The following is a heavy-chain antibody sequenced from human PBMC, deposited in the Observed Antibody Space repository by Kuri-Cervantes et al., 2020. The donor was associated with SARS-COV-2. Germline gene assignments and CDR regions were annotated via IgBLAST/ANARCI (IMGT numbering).Heavy chain of an antibody. Sequence: GSLRLSCTVPGGSISSSSYYWGWIRQPPGKGLEWIGSIYYSGSTYYNPSLKSRVTISVDTSKNQFSLKLSSVTAADTAVYYCARLPRYSTLEASPDYWGQGTLVTVSS. CDR1: GGSISSSSYY. J-gene: IGHJ4*02. V-gene: IGHV4-39*01. CDR3: ARLPRYSTLEASPDY. D-gene: IGHD5/OR15-5a*01. CDR2: IYYSGST.